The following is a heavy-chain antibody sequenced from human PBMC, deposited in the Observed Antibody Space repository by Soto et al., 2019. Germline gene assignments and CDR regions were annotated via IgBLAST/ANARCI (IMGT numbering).Heavy chain of an antibody. J-gene: IGHJ5*02. CDR1: GFTFSNYW. CDR3: AIQPAP. V-gene: IGHV3-7*01. Sequence: PGGSLRLSCAASGFTFSNYWMSWVRQAPGEGLEWLANINQDGSAKFYVDSVKGRFTISRDNAKNSLYLQMNSLRDEDSAVYYCAIQPAPWGQGTLVTVSS. CDR2: INQDGSAK.